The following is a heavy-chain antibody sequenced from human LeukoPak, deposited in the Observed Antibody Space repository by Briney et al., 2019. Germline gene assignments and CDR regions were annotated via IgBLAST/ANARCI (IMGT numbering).Heavy chain of an antibody. CDR3: ARGHLSSGYYLDY. Sequence: SETLSLTCAVYGGSFSGYYWSWIRQPPGKGLEWIGEINHSGSTNYNPSLKSRVTISVDTSKNLFSLKLSSVTAADTAVYYCARGHLSSGYYLDYWGQGTLVTVSS. J-gene: IGHJ4*02. CDR1: GGSFSGYY. V-gene: IGHV4-34*01. CDR2: INHSGST. D-gene: IGHD3-22*01.